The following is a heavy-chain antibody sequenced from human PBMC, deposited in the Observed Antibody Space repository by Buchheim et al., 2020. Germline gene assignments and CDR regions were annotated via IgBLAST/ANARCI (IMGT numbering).Heavy chain of an antibody. CDR1: GFTFSSYA. D-gene: IGHD5-12*01. V-gene: IGHV3-30-3*01. J-gene: IGHJ6*02. Sequence: QVQLVESGGGVVQPGRSLRLSCAASGFTFSSYAMHWVRQAPGKGLEWVAVISYDGSNKYYADSVKGRFTISRDTSKNTLYLQMNSPRAEDTAVYYCQVGGYSGYDYGLGGMDVWGQGTT. CDR3: QVGGYSGYDYGLGGMDV. CDR2: ISYDGSNK.